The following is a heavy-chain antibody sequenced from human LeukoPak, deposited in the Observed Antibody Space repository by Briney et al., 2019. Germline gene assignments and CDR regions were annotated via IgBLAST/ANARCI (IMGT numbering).Heavy chain of an antibody. Sequence: PGGSLRLSCAASRFTFSSYGMNWVRQAPGKGLEWVSGISSSADSVYYADSVKGRFTISRDNPKNSLYLEMNSLRAEDPAVYYCAKGTNNWNYVPDYWGQGTLVTVSS. V-gene: IGHV3-21*04. D-gene: IGHD1-7*01. CDR3: AKGTNNWNYVPDY. CDR1: RFTFSSYG. J-gene: IGHJ4*02. CDR2: ISSSADSV.